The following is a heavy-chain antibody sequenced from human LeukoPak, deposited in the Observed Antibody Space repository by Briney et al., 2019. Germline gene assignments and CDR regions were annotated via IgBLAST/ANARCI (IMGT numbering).Heavy chain of an antibody. CDR1: GYTFTGYY. CDR3: ARAISYSRGFDP. J-gene: IGHJ5*02. D-gene: IGHD2-21*01. Sequence: ASVKVSCKASGYTFTGYYMHWVRQAPGQGLEWMGWINPNSGCTNYAQKFQGRVTMTRDTSISTAYMELSRLRSDDTAVYYCARAISYSRGFDPWGQGTLVTVSS. CDR2: INPNSGCT. V-gene: IGHV1-2*02.